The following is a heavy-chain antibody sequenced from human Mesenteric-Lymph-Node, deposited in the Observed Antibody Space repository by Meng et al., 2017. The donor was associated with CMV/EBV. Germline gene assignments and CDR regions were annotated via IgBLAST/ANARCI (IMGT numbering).Heavy chain of an antibody. V-gene: IGHV3-11*04. J-gene: IGHJ6*02. CDR2: ISSSGSTI. CDR3: ARLQALAPDENHYGMDV. Sequence: GGSLRLSCAASGFTFSAYYMSWIRQAPGKGLEWVSYISSSGSTIYYADSVKGRFTISRDNAKNSLYLQMNSLRAEDTAVYYCARLQALAPDENHYGMDVWGQGTTVTVSS. D-gene: IGHD1-14*01. CDR1: GFTFSAYY.